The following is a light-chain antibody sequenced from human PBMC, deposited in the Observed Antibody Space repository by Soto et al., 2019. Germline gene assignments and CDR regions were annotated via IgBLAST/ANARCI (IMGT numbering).Light chain of an antibody. J-gene: IGKJ4*01. CDR1: QSISDW. V-gene: IGKV1-5*01. CDR3: QQLRSYPST. Sequence: DIQMTQSPSTLSASVGDRVTITCRASQSISDWLAWYQQKPGRAPKLLIYAASTLQSGVPSRFSGSGFGTDFTLTISSLQAEDFASYYCQQLRSYPSTFGGGTKVDIK. CDR2: AAS.